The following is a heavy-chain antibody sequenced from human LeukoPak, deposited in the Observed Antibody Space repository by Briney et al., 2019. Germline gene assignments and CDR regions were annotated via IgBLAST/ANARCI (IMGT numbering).Heavy chain of an antibody. CDR1: GFTFSSYS. D-gene: IGHD3-22*01. J-gene: IGHJ4*01. CDR3: ARELMGLTMIVVVNPIDY. V-gene: IGHV3-21*01. Sequence: GGSLPLSCAASGFTFSSYSMNWVRQAPGKGLEWVSSISSTSSYIYYADSVKGRFTISRDNAKNSLFLQMNSLRAEDTAVYYCARELMGLTMIVVVNPIDYWGQGTLVTVSS. CDR2: ISSTSSYI.